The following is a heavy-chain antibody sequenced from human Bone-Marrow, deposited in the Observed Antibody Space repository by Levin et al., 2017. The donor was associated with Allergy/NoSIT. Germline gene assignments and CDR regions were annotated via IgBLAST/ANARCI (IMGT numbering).Heavy chain of an antibody. V-gene: IGHV3-23*01. D-gene: IGHD1-26*01. Sequence: GGSLRLSCATSGISFKTSAMTWVRQAPGKGLEWVSVISGSAGSTNYADSVKGRFIISRDTSTNTLFLQMTTLRAEDTAVYFCAKMRRSGISYVDRWGQGSLVTVSS. CDR2: ISGSAGST. CDR1: GISFKTSA. J-gene: IGHJ4*02. CDR3: AKMRRSGISYVDR.